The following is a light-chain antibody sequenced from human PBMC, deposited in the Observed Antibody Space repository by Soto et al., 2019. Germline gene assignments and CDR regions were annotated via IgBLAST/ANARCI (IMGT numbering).Light chain of an antibody. Sequence: QSVLTQPASLAGAPGQPITPSCPGTHKDVGAYNFVSWYQQHPGKAPKLMIYDVTNRPSGVSNRFSGSKSGNTASLTITGLQTDDETDYYCSSYTSSNTYVFGTGTKVTVL. CDR2: DVT. CDR3: SSYTSSNTYV. V-gene: IGLV2-14*01. J-gene: IGLJ1*01. CDR1: HKDVGAYNF.